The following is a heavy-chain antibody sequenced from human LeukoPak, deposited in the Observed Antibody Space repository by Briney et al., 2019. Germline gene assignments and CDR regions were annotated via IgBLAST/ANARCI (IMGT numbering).Heavy chain of an antibody. CDR2: INHSGST. CDR3: ARGSLVRGVVVNSIRMYRFDS. J-gene: IGHJ4*02. V-gene: IGHV4-34*01. D-gene: IGHD3-10*01. CDR1: GGSFSGYY. Sequence: SETLSLTCAVYGGSFSGYYWSWIRQPPGKGLEWIGEINHSGSTNYNPSLKSRVTISVDTSKNQFSLRLTSVTAADTAVYYCARGSLVRGVVVNSIRMYRFDSWGQGTPVTVSS.